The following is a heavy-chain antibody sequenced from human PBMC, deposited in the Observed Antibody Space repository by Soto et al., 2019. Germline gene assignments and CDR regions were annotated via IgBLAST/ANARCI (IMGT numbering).Heavy chain of an antibody. Sequence: AXVKFSCNASGYTFTGYYMHWVRQAPGQGLEWMGWINPNSGGTNYAQKFQGRVTMTRDTSISTAYMELSRLRSDDTAVYYCERDYDFWSGYSFFNNWFDPWGQGTLVTVSS. CDR1: GYTFTGYY. CDR3: ERDYDFWSGYSFFNNWFDP. V-gene: IGHV1-2*02. D-gene: IGHD3-3*01. J-gene: IGHJ5*02. CDR2: INPNSGGT.